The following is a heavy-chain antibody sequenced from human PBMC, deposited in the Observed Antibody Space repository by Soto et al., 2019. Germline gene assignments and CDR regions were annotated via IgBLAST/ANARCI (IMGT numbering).Heavy chain of an antibody. CDR2: ITDNGGRT. CDR1: GVTFSSDA. J-gene: IGHJ4*02. CDR3: AKDPFAVGPAFDY. V-gene: IGHV3-23*01. D-gene: IGHD3-3*01. Sequence: PGGSLRLSCAASGVTFSSDAMSWVRQAPGKGLEWVSTITDNGGRTYYADSVKGRFTISRDNSKNTLSLQVNSLTVEDTAVYYCAKDPFAVGPAFDYWGQGTLVTVSS.